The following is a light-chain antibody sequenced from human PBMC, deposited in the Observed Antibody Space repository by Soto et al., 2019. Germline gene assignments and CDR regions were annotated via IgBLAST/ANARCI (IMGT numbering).Light chain of an antibody. Sequence: DIVMTQSPDSLAVSLGERATINCKSSQSILHSANNENFLAWYQQKAGQPPKLLLYWASTRESGIPDRFSGSGSGTEFTLTISSLQAEDVAVYYCQQYYNTPLTFGGGTKVEIK. V-gene: IGKV4-1*01. CDR1: QSILHSANNENF. J-gene: IGKJ4*01. CDR3: QQYYNTPLT. CDR2: WAS.